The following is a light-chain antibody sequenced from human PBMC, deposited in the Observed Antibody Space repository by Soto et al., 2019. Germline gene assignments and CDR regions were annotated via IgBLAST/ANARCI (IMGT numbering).Light chain of an antibody. Sequence: QAVVTQPPSVSGAPGQRVTISCTGRSSNIGTPYDVHWYQQLPGTAPKLLIYGNSNRPSGVPDRFSGSKSDISASLAITGLQAEDEADYYCQSYDTSVSAWVFGGGTKVTVL. CDR1: SSNIGTPYD. CDR3: QSYDTSVSAWV. J-gene: IGLJ3*02. CDR2: GNS. V-gene: IGLV1-40*01.